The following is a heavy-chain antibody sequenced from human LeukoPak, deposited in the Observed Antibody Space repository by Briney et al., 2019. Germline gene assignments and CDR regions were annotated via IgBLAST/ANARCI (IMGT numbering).Heavy chain of an antibody. V-gene: IGHV4-4*02. Sequence: SETLSLTCGVSGGSITTTNYWSWVRQPPGGGLEWIGEVSLAGRTRYNPSLKNRVNISIDESKNHLYLNLASVTAADTAVYYCSRESGPFCPFGHWGQGTLVAVTS. J-gene: IGHJ4*02. CDR2: VSLAGRT. D-gene: IGHD1-26*01. CDR3: SRESGPFCPFGH. CDR1: GGSITTTNY.